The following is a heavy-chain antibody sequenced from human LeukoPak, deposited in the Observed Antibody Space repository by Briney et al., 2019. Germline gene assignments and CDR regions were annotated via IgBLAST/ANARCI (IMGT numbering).Heavy chain of an antibody. D-gene: IGHD2-15*01. Sequence: GGSLRLSCAASGFTFSSYSMNWVRQAPGKGLEWVSSISSSSSYIYYADSVKGRFTISRDNAKNSLYLQMNSLRAKDTAVYYCARDSAAGSGPHDAFDIWGQGTMVTVSS. CDR2: ISSSSSYI. CDR1: GFTFSSYS. CDR3: ARDSAAGSGPHDAFDI. V-gene: IGHV3-21*01. J-gene: IGHJ3*02.